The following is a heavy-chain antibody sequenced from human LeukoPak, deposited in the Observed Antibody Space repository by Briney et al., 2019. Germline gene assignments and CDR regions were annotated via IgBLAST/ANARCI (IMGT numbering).Heavy chain of an antibody. J-gene: IGHJ3*02. D-gene: IGHD3-3*01. CDR3: ARGKLLGQYYDFWSGSGAFDI. Sequence: ASVKVSCKASGYTFTSYYMHWVRQAPGQGLEWMGIINPSGGSTSYAQKFQGRVTMTRDTSTSTVYMELSSLRSEDTAVYYCARGKLLGQYYDFWSGSGAFDIWGQGTMVTVSS. CDR2: INPSGGST. V-gene: IGHV1-46*01. CDR1: GYTFTSYY.